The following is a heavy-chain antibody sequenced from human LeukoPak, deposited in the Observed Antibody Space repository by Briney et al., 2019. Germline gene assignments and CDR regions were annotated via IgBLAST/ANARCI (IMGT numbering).Heavy chain of an antibody. CDR2: IYYSGST. J-gene: IGHJ4*02. CDR3: ARYRPLYDILTGSYFDY. V-gene: IGHV4-59*01. CDR1: GGSISSYY. D-gene: IGHD3-9*01. Sequence: SETLFLTCTVSGGSISSYYWSWIRQPPGKGLEWIGYIYYSGSTNYNPSLKSRVTIPVDTSKNQFSLKLSSVTAADTAVYYCARYRPLYDILTGSYFDYWGQGTLVTVSS.